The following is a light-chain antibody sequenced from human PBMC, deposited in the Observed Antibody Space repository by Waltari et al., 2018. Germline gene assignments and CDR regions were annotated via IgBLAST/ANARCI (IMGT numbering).Light chain of an antibody. CDR2: AAS. V-gene: IGKV1-9*01. J-gene: IGKJ2*01. CDR3: QQLNSYPLVT. Sequence: DTQLTQSPSFLSASVGDRVTTTCRASQGISSYLAWYQQKPGKAPKLLIYAASTLQSGVPSRFSGSGSGTEFTLTISSLQPEDFATYYCQQLNSYPLVTFGQGTKLEIK. CDR1: QGISSY.